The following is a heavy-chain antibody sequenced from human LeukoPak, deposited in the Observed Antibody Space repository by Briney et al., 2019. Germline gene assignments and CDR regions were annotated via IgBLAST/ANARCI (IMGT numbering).Heavy chain of an antibody. CDR3: ARDLGYGSGDYYYGMDV. J-gene: IGHJ6*02. CDR1: GGSINNYY. CDR2: IQYSGST. D-gene: IGHD3-10*01. V-gene: IGHV4-59*01. Sequence: PSETLSLTCTVSGGSINNYYWSWIRQPPGKGLEWIGDIQYSGSTNYNPSLESRVTISVDTSKNQSSLKVRSVTAADTAVYYCARDLGYGSGDYYYGMDVWGQGTTVTVSS.